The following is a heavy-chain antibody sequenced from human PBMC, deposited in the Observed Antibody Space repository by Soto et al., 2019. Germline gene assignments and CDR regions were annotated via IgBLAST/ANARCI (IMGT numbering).Heavy chain of an antibody. J-gene: IGHJ4*02. CDR1: GGSISSSSYY. V-gene: IGHV4-39*01. CDR3: ARHDWAKPFDY. Sequence: QLQLQESGPGLVKPSETLSLTCTVSGGSISSSSYYWGSIRQPPGKGLEWIGSIYYSGSTYYNPSLKIRVTISGDTSTNQFSVKLSSVTAADTAVYYCARHDWAKPFDYWGQGTLVTVSS. CDR2: IYYSGST. D-gene: IGHD3-9*01.